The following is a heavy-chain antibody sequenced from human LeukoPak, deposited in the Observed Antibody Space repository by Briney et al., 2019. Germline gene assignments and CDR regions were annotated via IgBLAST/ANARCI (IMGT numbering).Heavy chain of an antibody. CDR3: AKAMSSTTWGIFDY. CDR1: GFTFSSYA. CDR2: ISGSGETT. V-gene: IGHV3-23*01. Sequence: PGGSLRLSCAASGFTFSSYAMSWVRQAPGRGLECISSISGSGETTYYADSVKGRFTSSRDNSKKTVYLQLSSLRAVDTAVYYCAKAMSSTTWGIFDYWGQGTLVTLSS. D-gene: IGHD2-2*01. J-gene: IGHJ4*02.